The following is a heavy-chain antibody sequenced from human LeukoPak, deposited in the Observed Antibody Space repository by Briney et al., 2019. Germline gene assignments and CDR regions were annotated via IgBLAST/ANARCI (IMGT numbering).Heavy chain of an antibody. CDR2: ISGGTSTI. D-gene: IGHD5-18*01. V-gene: IGHV3-48*02. CDR1: GFTFSSYS. J-gene: IGHJ4*02. Sequence: GGSLRLSCAASGFTFSSYSMNWVRQAPGKGLEWVSYISGGTSTIYYADSVKGRFTISRDSAKNSLYLQMNSLRDEDTAVYYCAKDGDTAMVLDYWGQGTLVTVSS. CDR3: AKDGDTAMVLDY.